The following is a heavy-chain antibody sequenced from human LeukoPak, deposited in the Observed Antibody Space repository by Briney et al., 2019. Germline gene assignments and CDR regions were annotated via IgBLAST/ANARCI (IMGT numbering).Heavy chain of an antibody. CDR2: IYYSGTA. J-gene: IGHJ4*02. V-gene: IGHV4-59*01. D-gene: IGHD3-22*01. Sequence: PSETLSLTCTVSGDSIIGYYWSWIRQPPGKGLEWIGYIYYSGTANYNPSLKSRVTISVDTSKNQFSLKLSSVTTADTAVYYCASSHYYDSTVYPPTLDYWGQGTLVTVSS. CDR3: ASSHYYDSTVYPPTLDY. CDR1: GDSIIGYY.